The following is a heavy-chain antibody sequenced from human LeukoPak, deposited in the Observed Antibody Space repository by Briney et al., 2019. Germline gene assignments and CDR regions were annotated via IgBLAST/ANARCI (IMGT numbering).Heavy chain of an antibody. CDR1: GFTVSSNC. CDR3: ASHLIYYYDSSGYGFA. Sequence: GGSLRLSCAASGFTVSSNCMSWVRQAPGKGLEWVSVIYSGGSTYYADSVKGRFTISRDNSKNTLYLQMNSLRAEDTAVYYCASHLIYYYDSSGYGFAWGQGTLVTVSS. J-gene: IGHJ5*02. CDR2: IYSGGST. D-gene: IGHD3-22*01. V-gene: IGHV3-53*01.